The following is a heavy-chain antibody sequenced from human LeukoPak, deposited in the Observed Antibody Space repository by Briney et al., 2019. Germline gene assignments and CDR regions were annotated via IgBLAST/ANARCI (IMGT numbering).Heavy chain of an antibody. V-gene: IGHV3-21*01. J-gene: IGHJ4*02. CDR3: ARDGRIFGVVSY. CDR2: ISSSSSYI. CDR1: GFTFSSYS. D-gene: IGHD3-3*01. Sequence: GGSLRLSCAASGFTFSSYSMNWVRQAPGKGLGWVSSISSSSSYIYYADSVKGRFTISRDNAKNSLYLQMNSLRAEDTAVYYCARDGRIFGVVSYWGQGALVTVSS.